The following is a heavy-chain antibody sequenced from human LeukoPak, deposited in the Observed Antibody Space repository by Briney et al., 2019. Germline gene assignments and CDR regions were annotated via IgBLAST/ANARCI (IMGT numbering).Heavy chain of an antibody. CDR2: ISGSGGDT. J-gene: IGHJ4*02. V-gene: IGHV3-23*01. Sequence: GGSLRLSCAASGFTFSSYAMSWVRQAPGKGPEWVSAISGSGGDTYYADSVKGRFTISRDNSKDTLYLQMNSLRAEDTAVYYCAKKGATTGDFDYWGQGTLVTVSS. CDR3: AKKGATTGDFDY. D-gene: IGHD1-26*01. CDR1: GFTFSSYA.